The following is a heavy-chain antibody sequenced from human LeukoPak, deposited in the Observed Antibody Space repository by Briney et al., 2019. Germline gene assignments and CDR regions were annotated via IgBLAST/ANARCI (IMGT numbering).Heavy chain of an antibody. V-gene: IGHV3-30*02. J-gene: IGHJ4*02. D-gene: IGHD5-18*01. CDR1: GFTFSSFG. CDR2: IRYDGSNK. Sequence: GGSLRLSCAASGFTFSSFGMHWVRQAPGKGLEWVALIRYDGSNKYYADSVKGRFTISRDNSKNTLYLQVNSVRAEDTAMYYCAKDLGYSYGYVDYWRQGALVTVSS. CDR3: AKDLGYSYGYVDY.